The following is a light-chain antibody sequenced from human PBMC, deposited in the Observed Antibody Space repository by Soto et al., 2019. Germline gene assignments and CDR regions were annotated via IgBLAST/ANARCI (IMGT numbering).Light chain of an antibody. CDR2: GAS. J-gene: IGKJ1*01. V-gene: IGKV3-20*01. Sequence: EIVLTQSPGTLSLSPGERATLSCRASQSVSSIYLAWYQQKPGQAPRLLIYGASSRATGIPDRFSGSGSGTDFTLTISRLEPEDFAVYYCQQYGRSRWTFGQGTNVDIK. CDR1: QSVSSIY. CDR3: QQYGRSRWT.